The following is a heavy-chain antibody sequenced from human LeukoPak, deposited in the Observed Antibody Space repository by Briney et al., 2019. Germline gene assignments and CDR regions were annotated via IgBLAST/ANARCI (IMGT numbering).Heavy chain of an antibody. Sequence: GRSLRLSCAASGFTFSSYGMHWVRQAPGKGLEWVAVIRYDGSNKYYADSVKGRFTISRDNSKNTLYLQMNSLRAEDTAVYYCARDPTMIVVEYYCDYWGQGSLVSVSS. CDR1: GFTFSSYG. CDR3: ARDPTMIVVEYYCDY. V-gene: IGHV3-33*01. CDR2: IRYDGSNK. J-gene: IGHJ4*02. D-gene: IGHD3-22*01.